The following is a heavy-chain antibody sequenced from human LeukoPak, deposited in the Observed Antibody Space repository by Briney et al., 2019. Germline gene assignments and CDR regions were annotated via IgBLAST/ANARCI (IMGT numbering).Heavy chain of an antibody. V-gene: IGHV1-69*13. CDR3: ARSDYGGNFELGAFDY. CDR1: GYTFTSYA. D-gene: IGHD4-23*01. J-gene: IGHJ4*02. Sequence: SVKVSCKASGYTFTSYAMNWVRQAPGQGLEWMGGIIPIFGTANYAQKFQGRVTITADESTSTAYMELSSLRSEDTAVYYCARSDYGGNFELGAFDYWGQGTLVTVSS. CDR2: IIPIFGTA.